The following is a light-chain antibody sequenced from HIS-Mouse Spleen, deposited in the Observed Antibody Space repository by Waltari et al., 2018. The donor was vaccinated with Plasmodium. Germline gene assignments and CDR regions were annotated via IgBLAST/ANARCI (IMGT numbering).Light chain of an antibody. CDR1: AFPTQY. J-gene: IGLJ3*02. CDR2: KDS. CDR3: QSADSSGTPNWV. V-gene: IGLV3-25*03. Sequence: SYELTQPPSVSVSPGQTARITCSGDAFPTQYPYWSQQKPGQAPVLVIYKDSERPSGIPERFSGSSSGKTVTLTISGVQAEDEADYYCQSADSSGTPNWVFGGGTKLTVL.